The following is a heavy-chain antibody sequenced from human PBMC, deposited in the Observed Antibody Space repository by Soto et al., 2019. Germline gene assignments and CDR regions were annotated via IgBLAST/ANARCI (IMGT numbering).Heavy chain of an antibody. V-gene: IGHV1-69*04. CDR2: IIPILGIA. D-gene: IGHD3-16*01. Sequence: SVKVSCKASGGTFSSYAISWVRQAPGQGLEWMGRIIPILGIANYAQKFQGRVTITADKSTSTAYMELSSLRSEDTAVYYCARAQGGIPLLAYWGQGTLVTVSS. J-gene: IGHJ4*02. CDR3: ARAQGGIPLLAY. CDR1: GGTFSSYA.